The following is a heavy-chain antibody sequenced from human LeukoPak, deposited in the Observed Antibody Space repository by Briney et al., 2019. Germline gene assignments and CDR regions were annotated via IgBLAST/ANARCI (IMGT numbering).Heavy chain of an antibody. CDR2: ISTSGSTT. CDR3: ARDKSRTYGSADAFDI. D-gene: IGHD3-10*01. V-gene: IGHV3-11*01. J-gene: IGHJ3*02. CDR1: GFTFSDYY. Sequence: GGSLRLSCAASGFTFSDYYMSWIRQAPGKGLEWVSYISTSGSTTHFADSVKGRFTISRDNAKNSLYLQMNSLRAEDTAVYYCARDKSRTYGSADAFDIWGQGTMVTVSS.